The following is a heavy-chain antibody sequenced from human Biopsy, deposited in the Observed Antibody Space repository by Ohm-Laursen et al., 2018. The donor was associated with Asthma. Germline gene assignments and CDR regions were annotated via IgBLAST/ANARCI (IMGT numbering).Heavy chain of an antibody. V-gene: IGHV4-39*01. J-gene: IGHJ4*02. Sequence: SETLSLTCTVSGASITSSAYYWGWIRQPPGKGLEWIGSMYYGETTYYSPSLKSRLTISVDTSKNHFSLIRSSVTAADTAVYYCARHDHRWDTYADFWGQGTLVTVSS. CDR2: MYYGETT. CDR1: GASITSSAYY. D-gene: IGHD2-2*01. CDR3: ARHDHRWDTYADF.